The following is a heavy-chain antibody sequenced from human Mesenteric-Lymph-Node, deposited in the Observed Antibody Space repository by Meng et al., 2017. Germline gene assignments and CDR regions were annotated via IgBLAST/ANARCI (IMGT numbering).Heavy chain of an antibody. J-gene: IGHJ4*02. Sequence: QGWRGEWGGGVGQPGRSRRLSCAASGFTFSSYGMHWVRQAPGKGLEWVAVIWYDGSNKYYADSVKGRFTISRDNSKNTLYLQMNSLRAEDTAVYYCASGYYGGNSLSLDYWGQGTLVTVSS. CDR2: IWYDGSNK. CDR3: ASGYYGGNSLSLDY. V-gene: IGHV3-33*01. D-gene: IGHD4-23*01. CDR1: GFTFSSYG.